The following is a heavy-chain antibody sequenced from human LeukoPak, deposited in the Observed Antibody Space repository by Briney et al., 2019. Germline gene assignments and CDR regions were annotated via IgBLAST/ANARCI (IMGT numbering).Heavy chain of an antibody. CDR1: GGSFSGYY. V-gene: IGHV4-34*01. CDR3: ARGGPEIDY. D-gene: IGHD1-14*01. J-gene: IGHJ4*02. CDR2: INHSGST. Sequence: SETLSLTCAVYGGSFSGYYWSWIRQPPGKGLEWIGEINHSGSTNYNPSLKSRVTISVDTSKNQFPLKLSSVTAVDTAVYYCARGGPEIDYWGQGTLVTVSS.